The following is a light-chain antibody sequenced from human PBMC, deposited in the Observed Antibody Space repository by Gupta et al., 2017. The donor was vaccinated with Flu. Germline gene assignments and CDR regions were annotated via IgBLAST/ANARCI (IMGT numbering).Light chain of an antibody. V-gene: IGLV2-14*03. Sequence: SDVGGYKYVSWCQHHPGKAPKLIIYDVTKRPAGVSPRFSGSKSGNTASLTISGLQAEDEAEYYCTAYTSSTSLVLFGGGTRLTVL. CDR3: TAYTSSTSLVL. CDR2: DVT. J-gene: IGLJ2*01. CDR1: SDVGGYKY.